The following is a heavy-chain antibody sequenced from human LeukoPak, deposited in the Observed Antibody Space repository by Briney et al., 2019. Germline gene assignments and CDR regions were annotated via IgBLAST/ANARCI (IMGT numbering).Heavy chain of an antibody. D-gene: IGHD3-22*01. J-gene: IGHJ5*02. CDR1: GFTFSSYS. Sequence: GGSLRLSCAASGFTFSSYSMNWVRQAPGKGLEWVSSISSSSSYISYADSVKGRFTISRDNAKNSLFLQMNSLRAEDTAVYYCARDWYDDSSGYYAPNNWFDPWGQGTLVTVSS. V-gene: IGHV3-21*01. CDR3: ARDWYDDSSGYYAPNNWFDP. CDR2: ISSSSSYI.